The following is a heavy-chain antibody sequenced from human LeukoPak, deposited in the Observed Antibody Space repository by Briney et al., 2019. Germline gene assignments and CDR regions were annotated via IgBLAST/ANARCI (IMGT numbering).Heavy chain of an antibody. Sequence: ASVKVSCKASGYTFTSYGISWVRQAPGQGLKWMGWISAYNGNTNYAQKLQGRVTMTTDTSTSTAYMELRSLGSDDTAVYYCARNAIFDCSSTSCYGWFYYGMDVWGQGTTVTVSS. D-gene: IGHD2-2*01. CDR2: ISAYNGNT. CDR1: GYTFTSYG. V-gene: IGHV1-18*01. J-gene: IGHJ6*02. CDR3: ARNAIFDCSSTSCYGWFYYGMDV.